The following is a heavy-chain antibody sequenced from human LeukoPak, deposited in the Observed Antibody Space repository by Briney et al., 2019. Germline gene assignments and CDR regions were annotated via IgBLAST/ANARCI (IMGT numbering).Heavy chain of an antibody. J-gene: IGHJ4*02. Sequence: GGSLRLSCAASGFTFSSYEMNWVRQAPGKGLEWVSYISSSGSTIYYADSVKGRFTISRDNAKNSLYLQMNSLRAEDTAVYYCAREPERYSSSWGYFDYWGQGTLVTVSS. V-gene: IGHV3-48*03. CDR1: GFTFSSYE. CDR3: AREPERYSSSWGYFDY. D-gene: IGHD6-13*01. CDR2: ISSSGSTI.